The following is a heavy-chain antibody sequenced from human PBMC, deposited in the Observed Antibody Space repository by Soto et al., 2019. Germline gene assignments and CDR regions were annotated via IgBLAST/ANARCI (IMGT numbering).Heavy chain of an antibody. CDR2: MDYSGST. CDR3: ATHYSDWAFDN. V-gene: IGHV4-59*08. J-gene: IGHJ4*02. CDR1: GGSISSYY. D-gene: IGHD1-26*01. Sequence: QVQLQESGPGLVKPSETLSLTCSVSGGSISSYYWSWIRQPPGKGLEWIAYMDYSGSTYYNPSLKSRVTMSGDTSKNHLSLRLSSVTAADRAVYYCATHYSDWAFDNWGQGTLVTVSS.